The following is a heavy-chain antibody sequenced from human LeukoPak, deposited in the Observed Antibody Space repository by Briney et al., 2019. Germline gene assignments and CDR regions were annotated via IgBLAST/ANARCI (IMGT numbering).Heavy chain of an antibody. CDR1: GYTFTGYY. Sequence: ASVKVSCKASGYTFTGYYMHWVRQAPGQGLEWMGWINPNSGGTNYAQKFQGRVTMTRDTSISTAYMELSRLRSDDTAVYYCARLGSYYYDSSGYYYWGQGTLVTVSS. V-gene: IGHV1-2*02. D-gene: IGHD3-22*01. CDR2: INPNSGGT. J-gene: IGHJ4*02. CDR3: ARLGSYYYDSSGYYY.